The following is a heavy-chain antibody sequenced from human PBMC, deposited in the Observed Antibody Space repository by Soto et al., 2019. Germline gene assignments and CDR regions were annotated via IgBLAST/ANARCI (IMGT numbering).Heavy chain of an antibody. Sequence: EVQLVESGGGLVQPGRSLRLSCVASGFIFENCAMHWVRQAPGQGLEWISTILWNSGVTKYADSVKGRFIISRDNDQNSLFLQMNSLRPEDTALYYCVKDGLRAAGTMDSWGQGTLVNVSA. V-gene: IGHV3-9*01. CDR1: GFIFENCA. CDR3: VKDGLRAAGTMDS. D-gene: IGHD6-13*01. J-gene: IGHJ5*01. CDR2: ILWNSGVT.